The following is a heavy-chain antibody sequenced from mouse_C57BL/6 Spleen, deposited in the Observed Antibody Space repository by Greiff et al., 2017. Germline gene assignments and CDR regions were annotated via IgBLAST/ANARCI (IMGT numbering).Heavy chain of an antibody. D-gene: IGHD1-1*01. V-gene: IGHV1-81*01. Sequence: QVQLQQSGPELARPGASVKLSCKASGYTFTSYGISWVKQRTGQGLEWIGEIYPRSGNTYYNEKFKGKATLTADKSSSTAYMELRSLTSEDSAVYFCARPITTVEARAMDYWGQGTSVTVSS. CDR2: IYPRSGNT. J-gene: IGHJ4*01. CDR3: ARPITTVEARAMDY. CDR1: GYTFTSYG.